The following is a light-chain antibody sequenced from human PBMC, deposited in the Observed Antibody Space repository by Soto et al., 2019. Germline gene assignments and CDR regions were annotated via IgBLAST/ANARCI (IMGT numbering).Light chain of an antibody. V-gene: IGLV4-69*01. J-gene: IGLJ3*02. CDR2: LNSDGSH. CDR1: SGHISYT. CDR3: QTGGTGIRV. Sequence: QPVLTQSPSASASLGASVKLTCTRSSGHISYTIAWHQQQPEKGPRYLMKLNSDGSHSKGDGIPDRFSSSSSGAERYLTISSLQSEDEADYYCQTGGTGIRVFGGGTKLTVL.